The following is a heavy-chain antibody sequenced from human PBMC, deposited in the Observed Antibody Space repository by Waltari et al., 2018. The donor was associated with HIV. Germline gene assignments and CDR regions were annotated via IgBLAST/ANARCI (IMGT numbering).Heavy chain of an antibody. J-gene: IGHJ4*02. CDR2: IYYSGRT. Sequence: QLQLQESGPGLVKPSETLSLTCTVSGGSISSSSYYWGWIRQPPGKGLEWIGSIYYSGRTYYNPSLKSRVTISVDTSKNQFSLKLSSVTAADTAVYYCARFSGGMVATIPLGVDYWGQGTLVTVSS. CDR1: GGSISSSSYY. CDR3: ARFSGGMVATIPLGVDY. V-gene: IGHV4-39*01. D-gene: IGHD5-12*01.